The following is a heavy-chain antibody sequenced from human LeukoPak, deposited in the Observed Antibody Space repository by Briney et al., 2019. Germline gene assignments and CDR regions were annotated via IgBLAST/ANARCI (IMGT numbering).Heavy chain of an antibody. J-gene: IGHJ5*02. CDR2: INPNSGGT. D-gene: IGHD2-2*01. CDR1: GYTFTGYY. V-gene: IGHV1-2*04. Sequence: ASVKVSCKASGYTFTGYYMHWVRQAPGQGLEWMGWINPNSGGTNYAQKFQGWVTMTRDTSISTAYMELSRLRSDDTAVYYCARDNCSSTSCYGLFGWFDPWGQGTLVTVSS. CDR3: ARDNCSSTSCYGLFGWFDP.